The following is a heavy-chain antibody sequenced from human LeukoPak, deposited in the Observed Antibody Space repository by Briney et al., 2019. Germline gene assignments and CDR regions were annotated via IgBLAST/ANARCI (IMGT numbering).Heavy chain of an antibody. D-gene: IGHD1-26*01. Sequence: SQTLSLTCAISGDSVSSNSAAWNWIRQSPSRGLEWLGRTYYRSKWYNDYAVSVKSRITINPDTSKNQFSLQLNSVTPEDTAVYYCAREESGIVGATNLHNWFDPWGQGTLVTVSS. J-gene: IGHJ5*02. CDR1: GDSVSSNSAA. V-gene: IGHV6-1*01. CDR2: TYYRSKWYN. CDR3: AREESGIVGATNLHNWFDP.